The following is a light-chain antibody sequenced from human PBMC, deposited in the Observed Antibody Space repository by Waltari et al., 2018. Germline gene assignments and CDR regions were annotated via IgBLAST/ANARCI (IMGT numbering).Light chain of an antibody. CDR1: QSLLYSSNRENY. CDR2: WAS. Sequence: DIVMTQSPDSLAVSLGERATINCKSSQSLLYSSNRENYLAWYQQKPGQPPKLLIYWASARESVVPDRFSGSGSGTDFTLTISNLQAEDAAVYHCQQYYSDPLTFGGGTKVEI. J-gene: IGKJ4*01. CDR3: QQYYSDPLT. V-gene: IGKV4-1*01.